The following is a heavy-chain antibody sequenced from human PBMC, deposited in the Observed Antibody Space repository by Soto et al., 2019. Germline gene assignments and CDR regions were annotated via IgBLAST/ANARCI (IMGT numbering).Heavy chain of an antibody. CDR1: GYTFSNYG. Sequence: QVQLVQSGAEVKKPGASVKVSCKASGYTFSNYGISWVRQAPGQGLEWMGWINGYNGNTNYAQKFHVRVSMTTDTSTSTVYMELRSLRSDDTAVFYCAREVAYSTSYPKFDYWGQGSLVTVSS. J-gene: IGHJ4*02. CDR3: AREVAYSTSYPKFDY. CDR2: INGYNGNT. V-gene: IGHV1-18*01. D-gene: IGHD6-6*01.